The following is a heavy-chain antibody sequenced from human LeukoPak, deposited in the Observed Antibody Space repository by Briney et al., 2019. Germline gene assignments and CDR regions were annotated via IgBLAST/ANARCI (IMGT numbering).Heavy chain of an antibody. D-gene: IGHD6-19*01. V-gene: IGHV3-7*01. CDR3: VPGGLAVSGIDY. CDR2: IKDDGSET. Sequence: GGSLRLSCAASRFTFSNYWMAWVRQAPGKGLEWVANIKDDGSETYYVASVKGRFTISRDNAKDSLYLQLNSLRAEDTAVYYCVPGGLAVSGIDYWGQGALVTVSS. CDR1: RFTFSNYW. J-gene: IGHJ4*02.